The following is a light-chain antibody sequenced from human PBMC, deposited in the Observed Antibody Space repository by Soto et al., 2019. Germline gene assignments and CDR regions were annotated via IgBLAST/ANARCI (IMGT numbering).Light chain of an antibody. CDR3: QLYNNWPRGT. CDR2: GAS. V-gene: IGKV3-15*01. J-gene: IGKJ2*02. CDR1: QSTSDN. Sequence: EIVMTQSPATLSVSPGERATLSCRASQSTSDNLAWYQQKPGQAPRLLIYGASTRATGIPARFSGSGSGTEFTLTISSLQCEDFAVYYCQLYNNWPRGTFGQGTKLDIK.